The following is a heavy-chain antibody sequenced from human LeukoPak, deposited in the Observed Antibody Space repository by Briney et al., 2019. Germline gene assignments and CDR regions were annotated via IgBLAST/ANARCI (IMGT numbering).Heavy chain of an antibody. V-gene: IGHV3-30*04. CDR2: ISYDGSNK. D-gene: IGHD3-3*01. CDR1: EFTFSSNA. CDR3: AKDYRPHDFWSGLVDY. J-gene: IGHJ4*02. Sequence: PGGSLRLSCAASEFTFSSNAMHWVRQAPGKGLEWVTIISYDGSNKYYADSVKGRFTISRDNSKNTLYLQMNSLRAEDTAVYYCAKDYRPHDFWSGLVDYWGQGTLVTVSS.